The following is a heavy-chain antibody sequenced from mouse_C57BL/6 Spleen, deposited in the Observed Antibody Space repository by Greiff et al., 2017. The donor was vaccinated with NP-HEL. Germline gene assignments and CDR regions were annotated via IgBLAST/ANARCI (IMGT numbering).Heavy chain of an antibody. Sequence: VQLQQSGAELVRPGTSVKVSCKASGYAFTNYLIEWVKQRPGQGLEWIGVINPGSGGTNYNEKFKGKATLTADKSSSTAYMQLSSLTSEDSAVYFCAGGEHYYAMDYWGQGTSVTVAS. CDR3: AGGEHYYAMDY. V-gene: IGHV1-54*01. J-gene: IGHJ4*01. CDR1: GYAFTNYL. CDR2: INPGSGGT.